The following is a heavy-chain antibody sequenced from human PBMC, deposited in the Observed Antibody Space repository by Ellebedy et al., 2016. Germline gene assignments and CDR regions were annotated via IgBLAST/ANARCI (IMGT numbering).Heavy chain of an antibody. CDR2: ISGSGGST. J-gene: IGHJ4*02. Sequence: GGSLRLXXAASGFTFSSYAMSWVRQAPGKGLEWVSAISGSGGSTYYADSVKGRFTISRDNSKNTLYLQMNSLRAEDTAVYYCAKDPSGSLGYWGQGTLVTVSS. V-gene: IGHV3-23*01. CDR1: GFTFSSYA. CDR3: AKDPSGSLGY. D-gene: IGHD1-26*01.